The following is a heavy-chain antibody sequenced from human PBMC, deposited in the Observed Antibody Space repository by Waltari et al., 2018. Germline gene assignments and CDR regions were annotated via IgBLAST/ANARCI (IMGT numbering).Heavy chain of an antibody. CDR3: ARGAAAVPLSI. J-gene: IGHJ3*02. Sequence: QVQLQESGPGLVKPSQTLSLTCTVPGGSISSGSYYWSWIRQPAGKGLEWIGRIYTSGSTNYNPSLKSRVTISVDTSKNQFSLKLSSVTAADTAVYYCARGAAAVPLSIWGQGTMVTVSS. D-gene: IGHD6-13*01. CDR2: IYTSGST. CDR1: GGSISSGSYY. V-gene: IGHV4-61*02.